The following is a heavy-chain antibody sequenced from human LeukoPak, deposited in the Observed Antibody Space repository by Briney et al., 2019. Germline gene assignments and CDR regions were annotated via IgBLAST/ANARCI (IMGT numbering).Heavy chain of an antibody. J-gene: IGHJ5*02. D-gene: IGHD2-21*02. CDR1: GGSISSSSYY. Sequence: ETLSLTCTVSGGSISSSSYYWGWIRQPPGKGLEWIGSIYYSGSTYYNPSLKSRVTISVDTSKNQFSLKLSSVTAADTAVYYCARHLVTWGLVVAAMSWFDPWGQGTLVTVSS. CDR2: IYYSGST. CDR3: ARHLVTWGLVVAAMSWFDP. V-gene: IGHV4-39*07.